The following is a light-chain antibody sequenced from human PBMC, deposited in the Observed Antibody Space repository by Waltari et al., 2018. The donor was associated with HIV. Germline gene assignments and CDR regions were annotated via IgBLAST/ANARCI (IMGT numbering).Light chain of an antibody. Sequence: SVLPQPPSVSAAPGQKVTISCTSSSNFGKPFVSSYQNLPGAPPNLLIYYNHNRPSGISDRLSGSKSGTSATLGITGLQTGDEADYYCGTWDPRLGSAVFGGGTKLTVL. CDR1: SSNFGKPF. CDR3: GTWDPRLGSAV. J-gene: IGLJ3*02. CDR2: YNH. V-gene: IGLV1-51*01.